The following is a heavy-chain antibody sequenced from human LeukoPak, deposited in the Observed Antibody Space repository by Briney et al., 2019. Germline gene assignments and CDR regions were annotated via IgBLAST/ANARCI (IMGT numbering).Heavy chain of an antibody. CDR3: ARLRSSNWFDP. CDR1: GYTFTGYY. V-gene: IGHV1-2*02. Sequence: ASVKVSCKASGYTFTGYYMHWVRQAPGQGLEWMGWINPNNGGTNYAQKFQGRVTMTRDTSISTAYMELSRLRSDDTAVYYCARLRSSNWFDPWGQGTLVTVSS. D-gene: IGHD3-16*01. CDR2: INPNNGGT. J-gene: IGHJ5*02.